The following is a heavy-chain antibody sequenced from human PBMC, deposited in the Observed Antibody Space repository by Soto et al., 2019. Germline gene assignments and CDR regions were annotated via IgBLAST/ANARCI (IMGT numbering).Heavy chain of an antibody. CDR2: IKSKTDGGTT. D-gene: IGHD6-6*01. Sequence: GGSLSLSCAASGFTFSNAWMNWVRQAPGKGLEWVGRIKSKTDGGTTDYAAPVEGRFTISRDDSKNTLYLQMNSLKTEDTAVYYCTTDPQLQYYYYGMDVWGQGTTVTVSS. CDR3: TTDPQLQYYYYGMDV. CDR1: GFTFSNAW. J-gene: IGHJ6*02. V-gene: IGHV3-15*07.